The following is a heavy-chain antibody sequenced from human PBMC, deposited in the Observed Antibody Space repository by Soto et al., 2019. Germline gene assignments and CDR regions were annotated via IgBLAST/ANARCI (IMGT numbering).Heavy chain of an antibody. V-gene: IGHV3-33*01. CDR1: GFTFTSYG. J-gene: IGHJ6*02. CDR2: TWSNGKNE. D-gene: IGHD1-1*01. Sequence: PGGSLRLCCEASGFTFTSYGMLWVRQAPGKGLEWVALTWSNGKNEYYAESVKGRFTISRGNSKNTVYLEMNSLRADDTGVYYCARQLGVPPSGYAMDVWGQGTTVTVSS. CDR3: ARQLGVPPSGYAMDV.